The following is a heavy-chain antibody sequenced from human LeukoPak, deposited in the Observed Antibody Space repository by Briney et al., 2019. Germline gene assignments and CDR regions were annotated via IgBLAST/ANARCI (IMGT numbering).Heavy chain of an antibody. CDR3: ARVKADYFDY. V-gene: IGHV3-48*03. CDR1: GFTFSSYE. D-gene: IGHD6-19*01. CDR2: ISSSGGKK. J-gene: IGHJ4*02. Sequence: PGGTLRLSCAASGFTFSSYEMNWVRQAPGKGLEWVSYISSSGGKKYYADSVKGRFTISRDNAKNSLYLQMNSLRAEDTAVYYCARVKADYFDYWGQGILVTVSS.